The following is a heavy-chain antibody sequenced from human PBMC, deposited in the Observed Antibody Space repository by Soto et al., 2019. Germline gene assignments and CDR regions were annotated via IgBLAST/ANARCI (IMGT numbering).Heavy chain of an antibody. CDR1: GFTFSRDE. J-gene: IGHJ4*02. D-gene: IGHD1-20*01. CDR3: ARGYDAGCHFGY. V-gene: IGHV3-48*03. Sequence: EMQLVESGGGLVQPGGSLRLSCEASGFTFSRDEMNWVRQAPGKGLEWIAYIQNHGYSTHYADSVKGRFTISRDNAKNTLYLQMSSLTAEDTAIYYCARGYDAGCHFGYWGQGVLVTVSS. CDR2: IQNHGYST.